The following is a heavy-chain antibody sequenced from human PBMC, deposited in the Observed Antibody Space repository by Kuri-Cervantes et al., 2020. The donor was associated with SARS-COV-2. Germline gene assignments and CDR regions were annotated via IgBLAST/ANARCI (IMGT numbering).Heavy chain of an antibody. CDR2: ISAYNGNT. Sequence: ASVKVSCKASGYTFTSYGISWVRQAPGQGLEWMGWISAYNGNTNYAQKLQGRVTMTTDTSTSTAYMELRSLRSDDTAVYYCARGPGITMVRGVNVDLDYWGQGTLVTVSS. CDR3: ARGPGITMVRGVNVDLDY. CDR1: GYTFTSYG. V-gene: IGHV1-18*01. J-gene: IGHJ4*02. D-gene: IGHD3-10*01.